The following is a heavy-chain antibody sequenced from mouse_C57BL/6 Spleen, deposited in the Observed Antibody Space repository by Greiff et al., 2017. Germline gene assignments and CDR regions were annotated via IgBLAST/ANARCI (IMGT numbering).Heavy chain of an antibody. CDR1: GYAFSSYW. CDR2: IYPGDGDT. V-gene: IGHV1-80*01. J-gene: IGHJ3*01. D-gene: IGHD3-2*02. Sequence: VKLVESGAELVKPGASVKISCKASGYAFSSYWMNWVKQRPGKGLEWIGQIYPGDGDTNYNGKFKGKATLTADKSSSTAYMQLSSLTSEDSAVYFCARGETAQATSPFAYWGQGTLVTVSA. CDR3: ARGETAQATSPFAY.